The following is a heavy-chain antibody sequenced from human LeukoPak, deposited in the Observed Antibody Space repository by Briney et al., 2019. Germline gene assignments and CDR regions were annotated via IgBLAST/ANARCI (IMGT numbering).Heavy chain of an antibody. Sequence: PGGSLRLSCAASGFTFSSYGMHWVRQAPGKGLEGVAVIWYDGSNKYYADSVKGRFTISRDNSKNTLYLQMNSLRAEATAVYYCAKDLGTSYDSSGIAFDLWGRGTLVTVSS. CDR1: GFTFSSYG. J-gene: IGHJ2*01. V-gene: IGHV3-33*06. CDR2: IWYDGSNK. D-gene: IGHD3-22*01. CDR3: AKDLGTSYDSSGIAFDL.